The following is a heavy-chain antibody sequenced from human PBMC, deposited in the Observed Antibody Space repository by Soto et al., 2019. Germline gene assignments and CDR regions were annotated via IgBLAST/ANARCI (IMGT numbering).Heavy chain of an antibody. D-gene: IGHD6-19*01. CDR2: IIPILGIV. V-gene: IGHV1-69*02. J-gene: IGHJ4*02. Sequence: QVQLVQSGAEVKKPGSSVKVSCKASGGTFSSYTISWVRQAPGQGLEWMGRIIPILGIVNYAQKFQGRVTITADKSTSTAYMELSSLRSEDTAVYYCARGGYSSGRGEDDYWGQGTLVTVSS. CDR3: ARGGYSSGRGEDDY. CDR1: GGTFSSYT.